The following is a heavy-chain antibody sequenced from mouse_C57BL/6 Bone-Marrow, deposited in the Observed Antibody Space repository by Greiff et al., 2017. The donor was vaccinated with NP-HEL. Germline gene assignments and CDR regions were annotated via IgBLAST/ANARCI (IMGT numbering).Heavy chain of an antibody. D-gene: IGHD2-2*01. J-gene: IGHJ4*01. V-gene: IGHV1-74*01. CDR3: AIHYGNDVYYAMDY. CDR1: GYTFTSYW. Sequence: QVQLKQPGAELVKPGASFPVSFPASGYTFTSYWMHWVKQRPGQGLEWIGRIHPSDSDPPCNQKFKGKATLTVDKSSSTAYMQLSSLTSEDSAVYYCAIHYGNDVYYAMDYGGQGTSVTVSS. CDR2: IHPSDSDP.